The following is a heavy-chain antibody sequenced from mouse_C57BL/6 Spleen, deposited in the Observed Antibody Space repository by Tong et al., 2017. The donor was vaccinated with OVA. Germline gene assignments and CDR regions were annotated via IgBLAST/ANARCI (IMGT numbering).Heavy chain of an antibody. CDR1: GYSFTGYY. Sequence: EVQLQESGPELVKPGASVKISCKASGYSFTGYYMHWVKQSHVKSLEWIGRINPYNGATSYNQNFKDKASLTVDKSSSTAYMELHSLTSEDSAVYYCARWCDGYFFDYWGQGTTLTVSS. CDR3: ARWCDGYFFDY. D-gene: IGHD2-3*01. V-gene: IGHV1-31*01. CDR2: INPYNGAT. J-gene: IGHJ2*01.